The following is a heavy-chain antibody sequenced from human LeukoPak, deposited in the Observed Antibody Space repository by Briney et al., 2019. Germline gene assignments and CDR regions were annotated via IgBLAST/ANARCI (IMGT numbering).Heavy chain of an antibody. D-gene: IGHD3-9*01. J-gene: IGHJ6*02. V-gene: IGHV3-23*01. Sequence: GSLRLSCAASGFTFSSYAMSWVRQAPGKGLEWVSAISGSGGSTYYADSVKGRFTISRDNSKNTLYLQMNSLRAEDTAVYYCASIEYYDILTGYSRPYYYYGMDVWGQGTTVTVSS. CDR1: GFTFSSYA. CDR2: ISGSGGST. CDR3: ASIEYYDILTGYSRPYYYYGMDV.